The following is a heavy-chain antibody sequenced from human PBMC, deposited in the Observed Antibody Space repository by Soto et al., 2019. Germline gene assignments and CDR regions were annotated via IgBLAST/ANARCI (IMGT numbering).Heavy chain of an antibody. CDR2: VSAYKRNT. Sequence: QVQLVQSGVEVKKPGASVKVSCQASGYTFTNYGITWLRQAPGQGVEWMGWVSAYKRNTNYAQRFQDRVTMTTDTSTRTAYIELRNLKTDDTAIYFCARERQYEPLLYWGQGTLVTVSS. CDR3: ARERQYEPLLY. J-gene: IGHJ4*02. CDR1: GYTFTNYG. V-gene: IGHV1-18*01. D-gene: IGHD2-2*01.